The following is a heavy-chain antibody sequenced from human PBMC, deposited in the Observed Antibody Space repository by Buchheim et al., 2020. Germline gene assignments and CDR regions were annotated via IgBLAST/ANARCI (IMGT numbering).Heavy chain of an antibody. CDR1: GGSVSSGSYY. CDR2: IYSSGST. V-gene: IGHV4-61*01. Sequence: QVQLQESGPGLVKPSETLSLTCTVSGGSVSSGSYYWSWIRQPPGKGLEWIGYIYSSGSTNYNPSLKSRVTISVDTSTNQFSLKLSSMTAADTAVYYCARVYYYDSSGYPFDYGGKGTL. D-gene: IGHD3-22*01. CDR3: ARVYYYDSSGYPFDY. J-gene: IGHJ4*02.